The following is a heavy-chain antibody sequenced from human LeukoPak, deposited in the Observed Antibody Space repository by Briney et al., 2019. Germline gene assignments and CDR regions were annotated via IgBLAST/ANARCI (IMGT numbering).Heavy chain of an antibody. CDR2: IIPIFGTA. J-gene: IGHJ4*02. V-gene: IGHV1-69*06. Sequence: ASVKVSCEASGGTFSSYAISWVRQAPGQGLEWMGGIIPIFGTANYAQKFQGRVTITADKSTSTAYMELSSLRSEDTAVYYCARAGYSSSWYSYFDYWGQGTLVTVSS. D-gene: IGHD6-13*01. CDR1: GGTFSSYA. CDR3: ARAGYSSSWYSYFDY.